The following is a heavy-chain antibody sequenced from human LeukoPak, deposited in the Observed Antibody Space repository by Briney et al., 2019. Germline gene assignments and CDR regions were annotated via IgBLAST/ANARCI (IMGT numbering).Heavy chain of an antibody. D-gene: IGHD3-16*01. J-gene: IGHJ4*02. V-gene: IGHV3-23*01. CDR1: GFTLSNYA. CDR2: ISGSGGNT. Sequence: EGSLRLSCAASGFTLSNYAMSWVRQAPGKGLECVSGISGSGGNTYYADSVKGRFTISRDNSKNTVFLQMNSLRAEDTAIYYCAKAPGGPTDYWGQGTLVTVSS. CDR3: AKAPGGPTDY.